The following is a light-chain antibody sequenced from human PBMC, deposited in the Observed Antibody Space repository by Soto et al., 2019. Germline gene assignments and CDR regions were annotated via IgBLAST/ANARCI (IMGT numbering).Light chain of an antibody. CDR2: DAS. V-gene: IGKV3-11*01. CDR1: QSVSSY. CDR3: QQRSNWLLFT. Sequence: EIVLTQSPATLSLSPGERATLSCRASQSVSSYLAWYQQKPGQAPRLLSYDASNRATGTPARFSGSGSGTDFTLTISSLEPEDFAVYYCQQRSNWLLFTFGPGTKVDIK. J-gene: IGKJ3*01.